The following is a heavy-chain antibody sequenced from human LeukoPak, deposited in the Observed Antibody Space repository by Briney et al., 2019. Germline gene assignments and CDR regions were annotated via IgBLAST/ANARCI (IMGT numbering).Heavy chain of an antibody. V-gene: IGHV4-59*01. CDR3: ATGPQFYYYYMDV. CDR1: GGSLSSYY. CDR2: IYYSGST. Sequence: SETLSLTCTVSGGSLSSYYWSWLRQPPGKGLEGMGHIYYSGSTNYNPSLKSRLTISVDTSKNQFSLKLSSVTAADTAVYYCATGPQFYYYYMDVWGKGTTVTVSS. J-gene: IGHJ6*03.